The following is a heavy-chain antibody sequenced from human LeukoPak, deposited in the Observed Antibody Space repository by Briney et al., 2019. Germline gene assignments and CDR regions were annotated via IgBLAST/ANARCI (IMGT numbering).Heavy chain of an antibody. CDR1: GGSISSSSYY. V-gene: IGHV4-39*07. CDR3: ARDGDCSSTSCYRGAVWFDP. J-gene: IGHJ5*02. CDR2: IYYSGST. D-gene: IGHD2-2*02. Sequence: PSETLSLTCTVSGGSISSSSYYWGWIRQPPGKGLEWIGSIYYSGSTYYNPSLKSRVTISVDTSKNQFSLKLSSVTAADTAVYYCARDGDCSSTSCYRGAVWFDPWGQGTLVTVSS.